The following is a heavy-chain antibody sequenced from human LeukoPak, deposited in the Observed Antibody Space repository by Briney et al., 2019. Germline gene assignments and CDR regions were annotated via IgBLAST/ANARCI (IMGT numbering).Heavy chain of an antibody. D-gene: IGHD2-2*01. CDR1: GSIISYY. V-gene: IGHV4-4*09. Sequence: SETLSLTCTVSGSIISYYWSWIRQPPGKGRDWIGYIYTSGSTNYNPSLKSRVTISVDTSKNQFSLDLSAVTAADTAVYYCARQKCTSTSGLTKNAFDIWGQGTMVTVSS. J-gene: IGHJ3*02. CDR3: ARQKCTSTSGLTKNAFDI. CDR2: IYTSGST.